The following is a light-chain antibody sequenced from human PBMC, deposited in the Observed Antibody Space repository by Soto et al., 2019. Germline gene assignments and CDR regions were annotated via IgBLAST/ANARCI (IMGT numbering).Light chain of an antibody. V-gene: IGKV1-5*01. J-gene: IGKJ1*01. CDR3: QQYYSYPWT. Sequence: IPMTQSPSTISADPGDRVIITSRASQSVSKWLAWYQQKTGKAPTILMYDASNLQGGVPFRFSGSGSGTEFTLTISDLQPDDFETYYCQQYYSYPWTFGQGTKVDI. CDR1: QSVSKW. CDR2: DAS.